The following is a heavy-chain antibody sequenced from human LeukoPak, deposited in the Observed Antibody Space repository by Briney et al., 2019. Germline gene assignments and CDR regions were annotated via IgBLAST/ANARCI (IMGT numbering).Heavy chain of an antibody. CDR3: ARVSGIVGHTGYYYYMDV. CDR1: GYTFTGYY. D-gene: IGHD1-26*01. CDR2: INPNSGGT. V-gene: IGHV1-2*02. Sequence: ASVKVSCKASGYTFTGYYMHWVRQAPGQGLEWMGWINPNSGGTNYAQKLQGRVTMTTDTSTSTAYMGLRSLRSDDTAVYYCARVSGIVGHTGYYYYMDVWGKGTTVTVSS. J-gene: IGHJ6*03.